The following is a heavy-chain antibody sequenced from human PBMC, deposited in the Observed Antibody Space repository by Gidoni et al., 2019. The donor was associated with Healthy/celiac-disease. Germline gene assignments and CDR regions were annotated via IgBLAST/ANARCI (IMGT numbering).Heavy chain of an antibody. Sequence: QVQLVESGGGLVKPGGSLRLPCAASGFTFSDYYMSWARQAPGKGLEWVSYISSSSSYTNYADSVKGRFTISRDNAKNSLYLQMNSLRAEDTAVYYCARDRYCSSTSCYRGLSYGMDVWGQGTTVTVSS. J-gene: IGHJ6*02. V-gene: IGHV3-11*06. CDR1: GFTFSDYY. CDR2: ISSSSSYT. CDR3: ARDRYCSSTSCYRGLSYGMDV. D-gene: IGHD2-2*01.